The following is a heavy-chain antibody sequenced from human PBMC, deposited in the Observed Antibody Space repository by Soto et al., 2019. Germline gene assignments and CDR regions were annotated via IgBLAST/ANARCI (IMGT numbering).Heavy chain of an antibody. J-gene: IGHJ6*02. Sequence: PWGTPSITCAAFGGSISSSNWWGCGHEPPGKGLEWIGESYHSGSTNYNPSLKRRVTISVDKSKNQFSLKLSSVTAADTAVYYCAIYSSGKQPICYYFGMDVAVQGTTVT. V-gene: IGHV4-4*02. CDR1: GGSISSSNW. CDR2: SYHSGST. CDR3: AIYSSGKQPICYYFGMDV. D-gene: IGHD6-13*01.